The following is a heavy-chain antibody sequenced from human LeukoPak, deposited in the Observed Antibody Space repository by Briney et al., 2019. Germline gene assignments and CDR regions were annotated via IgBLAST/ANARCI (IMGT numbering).Heavy chain of an antibody. CDR1: GYRFTSYW. J-gene: IGHJ4*02. Sequence: GESLKTSCKGSGYRFTSYWIAWVRQMPGKGLEWMGIIYPGDSDTRYSPSFQGQDTISADKSISTASLQWSSLKASDTAMYYCARLYSSSWGTTWGQGTLVTVSS. D-gene: IGHD6-13*01. V-gene: IGHV5-51*01. CDR2: IYPGDSDT. CDR3: ARLYSSSWGTT.